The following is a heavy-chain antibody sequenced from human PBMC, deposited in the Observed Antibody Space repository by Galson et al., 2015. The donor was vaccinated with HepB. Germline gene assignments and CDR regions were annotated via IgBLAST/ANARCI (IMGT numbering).Heavy chain of an antibody. CDR3: ARLRMGVLGCSSTSCPDYYGMDV. Sequence: QSGAEVKKPGESLKISCKGSGYSFTSYWIGWVRQMPGKGLEWMGIIYPGDSDTRYSPSFQGQVTISADKSISTAYLQWSSLKASDTAMYYCARLRMGVLGCSSTSCPDYYGMDVWGQGTTVTVSS. D-gene: IGHD2-2*01. J-gene: IGHJ6*02. V-gene: IGHV5-51*03. CDR2: IYPGDSDT. CDR1: GYSFTSYW.